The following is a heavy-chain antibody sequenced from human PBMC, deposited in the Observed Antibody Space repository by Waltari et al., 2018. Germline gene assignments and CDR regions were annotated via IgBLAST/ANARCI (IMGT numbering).Heavy chain of an antibody. V-gene: IGHV4-39*01. D-gene: IGHD4-17*01. Sequence: QLQLQESGPGLVKPSETLSLTCPVSGGSISSSTYYCGSIRQPPGKGLEWIGSIYYSGSTYYNPSLKSRVTISVDTSKNQFSLKLSSVTAADTAVYYCARQADYDYGDYSSINYWGQGTLVTVSS. CDR2: IYYSGST. CDR3: ARQADYDYGDYSSINY. CDR1: GGSISSSTYY. J-gene: IGHJ4*02.